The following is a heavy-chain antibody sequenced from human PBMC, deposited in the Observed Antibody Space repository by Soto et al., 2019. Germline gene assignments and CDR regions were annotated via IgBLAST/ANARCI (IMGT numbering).Heavy chain of an antibody. V-gene: IGHV1-3*01. CDR2: INAGNGNT. J-gene: IGHJ6*02. Sequence: QVQLVQSGAEVKKPGASVKVSCKASGYTFTSYAMHWVRQAPGQRLEWMGWINAGNGNTKYSQKCQGRITITRDTSASTAYMELSSLRSEDTAVYYCASSHCGGDCYSYYYYGMDVWGQGTTVTVSS. CDR3: ASSHCGGDCYSYYYYGMDV. D-gene: IGHD2-21*02. CDR1: GYTFTSYA.